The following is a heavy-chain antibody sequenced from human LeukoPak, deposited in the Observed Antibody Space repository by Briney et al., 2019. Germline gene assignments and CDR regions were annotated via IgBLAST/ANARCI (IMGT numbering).Heavy chain of an antibody. CDR2: IYYSGST. CDR3: ARGGYAVIN. V-gene: IGHV4-59*01. CDR1: GGSISSYY. D-gene: IGHD5-12*01. J-gene: IGHJ4*02. Sequence: SETLSLTCTVSGGSISSYYLSWIRQPPGKGLEWIGYIYYSGSTNYDPSLKSRVTISVDTSKNQFSLKLSSVTAADTAVYYCARGGYAVINWGQGTLVTVSS.